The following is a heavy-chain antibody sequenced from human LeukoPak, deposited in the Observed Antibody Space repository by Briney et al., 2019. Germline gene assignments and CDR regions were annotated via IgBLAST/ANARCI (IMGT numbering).Heavy chain of an antibody. CDR3: AKVSGSSGFLECFFLGDFDY. CDR2: ISGSGGST. D-gene: IGHD3-3*01. V-gene: IGHV3-23*01. Sequence: GGSLRLSCAASGFTFSSYAMSWVRQAPGKGLEWVSAISGSGGSTYYADSVKGRFTISRDNSKNTLYLQMNSLRAEDTAVYYCAKVSGSSGFLECFFLGDFDYWGQGPLVTVS. CDR1: GFTFSSYA. J-gene: IGHJ4*02.